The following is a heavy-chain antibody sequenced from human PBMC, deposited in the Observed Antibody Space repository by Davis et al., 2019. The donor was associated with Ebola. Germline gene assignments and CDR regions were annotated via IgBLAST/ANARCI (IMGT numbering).Heavy chain of an antibody. CDR2: INGGNT. CDR3: VRDPWGDDDVY. D-gene: IGHD2-21*01. V-gene: IGHV1-18*01. J-gene: IGHJ4*02. CDR1: GYTFTNYG. Sequence: ASVKVSCKASGYTFTNYGITWVRQAPGEGLEWMGWINGGNTHYAQKLQGRVTMTTDTSTSTAFMELRSLTSDDTAVYYWVRDPWGDDDVYWGQGTLVTVSS.